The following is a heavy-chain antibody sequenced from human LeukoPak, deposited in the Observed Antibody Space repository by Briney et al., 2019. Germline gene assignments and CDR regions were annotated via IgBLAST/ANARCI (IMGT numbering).Heavy chain of an antibody. CDR1: GGTFSNYD. J-gene: IGHJ6*03. CDR2: IIPIFGTS. CDR3: ARESGQLNYYYYYMDV. V-gene: IGHV1-69*06. Sequence: SVKVSCKASGGTFSNYDISWVRQAPGQGLEWMGGIIPIFGTSNYAQKFQGRVTIIADKSTSTAYMELSSLRSEDTAVYYCARESGQLNYYYYYMDVWGKGTTVTVSS. D-gene: IGHD2-2*01.